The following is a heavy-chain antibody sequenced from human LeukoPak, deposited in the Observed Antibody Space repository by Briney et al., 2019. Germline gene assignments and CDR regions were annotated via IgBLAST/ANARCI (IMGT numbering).Heavy chain of an antibody. V-gene: IGHV3-21*01. J-gene: IGHJ5*02. CDR1: GFTFSDYS. Sequence: GGSLRLSCAASGFTFSDYSMNWVRQAPGKGLEWVSSISSGSSYIYYADSVKGRFTISRDNANNSLYLQMNSLRAEDRAVYYCASRRGVYRDWFDPWGQGTLVTVSS. CDR3: ASRRGVYRDWFDP. D-gene: IGHD3-10*01. CDR2: ISSGSSYI.